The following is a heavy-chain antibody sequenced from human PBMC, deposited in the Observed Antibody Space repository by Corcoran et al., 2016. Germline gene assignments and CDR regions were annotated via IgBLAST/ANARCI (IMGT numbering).Heavy chain of an antibody. CDR3: ARNRATVSDSLWCDP. V-gene: IGHV1-3*01. CDR2: INAGTGNT. CDR1: GYTFTSYA. D-gene: IGHD6-19*01. J-gene: IGHJ5*02. Sequence: QVQLVQSGTEVKKPGASVKVSCKASGYTFTSYAIHWVRQAPGQSLEWMGWINAGTGNTKYSQHFQGRGSITMDTSATIAYMELSSLRSEDTAVYYCARNRATVSDSLWCDPWGQGTLVIVSS.